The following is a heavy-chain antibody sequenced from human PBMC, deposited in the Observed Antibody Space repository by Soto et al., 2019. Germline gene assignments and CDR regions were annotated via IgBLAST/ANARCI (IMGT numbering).Heavy chain of an antibody. J-gene: IGHJ4*02. CDR1: GFTFSSYA. CDR3: ANALGELSPESFDY. Sequence: QVQLVESGGGVVQPGTSLRLSCAASGFTFSSYAMHWVRQAPGKGLEWVAIMSCDGNNQDYADSVKGRFTISRDNLKNTVHLQMKSLRVEDTAVYYCANALGELSPESFDYWGQGVLVSVSS. V-gene: IGHV3-30*18. CDR2: MSCDGNNQ. D-gene: IGHD3-16*02.